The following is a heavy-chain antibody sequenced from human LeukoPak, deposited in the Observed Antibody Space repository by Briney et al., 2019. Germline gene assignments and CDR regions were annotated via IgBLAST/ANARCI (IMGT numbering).Heavy chain of an antibody. J-gene: IGHJ4*02. CDR3: AKVDAGIVVVPAAIHPAY. CDR1: GFIFSNYA. D-gene: IGHD2-2*01. V-gene: IGHV3-30*04. Sequence: GGSLRLSCAASGFIFSNYAMHWVRQAPGKGLEWVALISSDGSKIYYADSVKGRFTISRDNSKNTLYLQMNSLRAEDTAVYYCAKVDAGIVVVPAAIHPAYWGQGTLVTVSS. CDR2: ISSDGSKI.